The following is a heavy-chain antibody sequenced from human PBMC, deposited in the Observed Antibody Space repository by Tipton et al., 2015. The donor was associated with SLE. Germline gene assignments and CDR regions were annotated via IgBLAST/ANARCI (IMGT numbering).Heavy chain of an antibody. D-gene: IGHD6-19*01. CDR2: ISGSGGST. V-gene: IGHV3-23*01. J-gene: IGHJ6*02. CDR3: AKDDGEWLVLNYYGMDV. CDR1: GFTFSSYA. Sequence: SLRLSCAASGFTFSSYAMSWVRQAPGKGLEWVSAISGSGGSTYYADSVKGRFTISRDNSKNTLSLQMNSLRAEDTAVYYCAKDDGEWLVLNYYGMDVWGQGTTVTVSS.